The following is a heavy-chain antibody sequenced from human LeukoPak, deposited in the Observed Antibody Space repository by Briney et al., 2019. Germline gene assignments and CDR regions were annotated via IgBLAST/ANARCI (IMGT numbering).Heavy chain of an antibody. CDR1: GGSISSYY. Sequence: SETLSLTCTVSGGSISSYYWSWIRQPPGKGLEWIGYIYYSGSTNYDPSLKSRVTISVATSKNQFSLKLSSVTAADTAVYYCAKGGIRSGAFDIWSQGTRVTVSS. V-gene: IGHV4-59*01. CDR3: AKGGIRSGAFDI. D-gene: IGHD6-13*01. J-gene: IGHJ3*02. CDR2: IYYSGST.